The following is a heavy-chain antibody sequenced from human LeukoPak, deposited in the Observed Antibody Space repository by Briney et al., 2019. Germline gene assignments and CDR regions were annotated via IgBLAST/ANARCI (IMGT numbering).Heavy chain of an antibody. J-gene: IGHJ3*01. CDR2: ISYDGSNK. V-gene: IGHV3-30-3*01. D-gene: IGHD7-27*01. CDR3: ANPIWGAFDV. Sequence: PGGSLRLSCAASGFTFSSYAMHWVRQAPGKGLEWVAVISYDGSNKYYADSVKGRFTISRDNSKNTLYLQMNSLRAEDTAIYYCANPIWGAFDVWGQGTMVTVSS. CDR1: GFTFSSYA.